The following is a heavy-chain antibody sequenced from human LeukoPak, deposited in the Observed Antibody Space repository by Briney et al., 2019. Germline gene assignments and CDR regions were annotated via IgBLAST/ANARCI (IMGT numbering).Heavy chain of an antibody. CDR2: IYSLGDT. CDR1: GFIVSDNC. D-gene: IGHD4-23*01. CDR3: AKENSLWD. J-gene: IGHJ4*02. Sequence: PGGSLRLSCTASGFIVSDNCMSWVRQAPGKGLEWVSLIYSLGDTYYADSVKGRFTISRDNSKNTVYLQMNTLRVEDTALYYCAKENSLWDWGQGTLVTVSS. V-gene: IGHV3-53*01.